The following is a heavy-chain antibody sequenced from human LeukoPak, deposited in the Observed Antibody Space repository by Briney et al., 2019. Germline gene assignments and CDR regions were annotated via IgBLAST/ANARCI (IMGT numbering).Heavy chain of an antibody. CDR1: GYTFTSYD. CDR3: ASPSIATPGFSS. CDR2: MNPNSGNT. Sequence: ASVKVSCKASGYTFTSYDINWVRQAPGQGLEWMGWMNPNSGNTGYAQKFQGRLTMTRNTSISTAYMELSSLRSEDTAVYYCASPSIATPGFSSWGQGTLGTVSS. D-gene: IGHD6-13*01. V-gene: IGHV1-8*01. J-gene: IGHJ5*02.